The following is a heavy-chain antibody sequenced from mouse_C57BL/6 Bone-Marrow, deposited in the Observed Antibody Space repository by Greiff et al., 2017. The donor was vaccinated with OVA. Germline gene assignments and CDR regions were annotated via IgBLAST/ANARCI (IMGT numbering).Heavy chain of an antibody. Sequence: VESGGGLVKPGGSLKLSCAASGFTFSSYTMSWVRQTPEKRLEWVATISGGGGNTYYPDSVKGRFTISRDNAKNTQYQQRSSLRSEDTALYYCARQGFTTAYCFDYWGQGTTLTVSS. J-gene: IGHJ2*01. CDR3: ARQGFTTAYCFDY. CDR2: ISGGGGNT. V-gene: IGHV5-9*01. D-gene: IGHD1-2*01. CDR1: GFTFSSYT.